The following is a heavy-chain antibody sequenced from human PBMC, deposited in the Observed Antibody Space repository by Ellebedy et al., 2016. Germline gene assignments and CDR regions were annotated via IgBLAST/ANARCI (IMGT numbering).Heavy chain of an antibody. CDR1: GFTVSTNY. Sequence: GESLKISCAASGFTVSTNYMKWVRQAPGKGLEWVSAIFSDGNTYYADSVKGRFTISRDNSKNTLYLQMNSLRAEDTAVYYCARDPVRGSYYGGKVWGQGTMVTVSS. D-gene: IGHD1-26*01. J-gene: IGHJ3*01. V-gene: IGHV3-53*01. CDR3: ARDPVRGSYYGGKV. CDR2: IFSDGNT.